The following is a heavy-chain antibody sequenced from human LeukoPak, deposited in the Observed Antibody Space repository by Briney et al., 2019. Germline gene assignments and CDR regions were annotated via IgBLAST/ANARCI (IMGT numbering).Heavy chain of an antibody. V-gene: IGHV4-59*01. CDR1: GGSTSSYY. CDR2: IYYSGTT. CDR3: AREGWGYYFEF. J-gene: IGHJ4*01. Sequence: PSETLSLTCTVSGGSTSSYYWSWIRQPPGKGLEWIGYIYYSGTTNYNPSLKSRFTRSVDTSKNQFSLKLSSVTAADTAVYYCAREGWGYYFEFWCHGNLVTVSS. D-gene: IGHD7-27*01.